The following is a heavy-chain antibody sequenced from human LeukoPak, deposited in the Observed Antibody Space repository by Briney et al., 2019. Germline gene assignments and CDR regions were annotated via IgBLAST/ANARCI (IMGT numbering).Heavy chain of an antibody. D-gene: IGHD2-2*01. CDR1: GGSISSGGYY. CDR3: ARALVVPAATRGRAFDI. J-gene: IGHJ3*02. V-gene: IGHV4-31*03. CDR2: IYYSGST. Sequence: SQTLSLTCTVSGGSISSGGYYWSWIRQHPGTGLEWIGYIYYSGSTYYNPSLKSRVTISVDTSKNQFSLKLSSVTAADTAVYYCARALVVPAATRGRAFDIWGQGTMVTVSS.